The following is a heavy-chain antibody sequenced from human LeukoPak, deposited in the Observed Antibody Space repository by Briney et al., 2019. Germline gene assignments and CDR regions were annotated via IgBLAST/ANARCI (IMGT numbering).Heavy chain of an antibody. Sequence: GGSPRLSCAASGFTFSSYGMHWVRQAPGKGLEWVAVIWYDGSNKYYADSVKGRFTISRDNSKNTLYLQMNSLRAEDTAVYYCAKTRWLQPLDAFDIWGQGTMVTVSS. CDR2: IWYDGSNK. CDR1: GFTFSSYG. V-gene: IGHV3-33*06. D-gene: IGHD5-24*01. CDR3: AKTRWLQPLDAFDI. J-gene: IGHJ3*02.